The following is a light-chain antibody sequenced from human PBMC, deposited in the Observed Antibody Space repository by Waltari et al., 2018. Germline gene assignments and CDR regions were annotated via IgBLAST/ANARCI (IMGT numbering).Light chain of an antibody. CDR2: EVS. Sequence: QSALTQPASVSGSPGPSITVSCPGTSSDVGNYNLFSWYQQHPGNAPKLLIYEVSQRPSGVSNRFSGSKSGTTASLTVSGLQAEDEAIYFCCSYAGDRSVLFGGGTKLTVL. CDR3: CSYAGDRSVL. CDR1: SSDVGNYNL. V-gene: IGLV2-23*02. J-gene: IGLJ2*01.